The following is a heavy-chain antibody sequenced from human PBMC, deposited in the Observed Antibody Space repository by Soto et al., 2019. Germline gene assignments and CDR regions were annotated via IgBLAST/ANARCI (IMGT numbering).Heavy chain of an antibody. CDR3: ARARIQLWFSWRNGRGINFDY. CDR1: GFTFSSYW. D-gene: IGHD5-18*01. Sequence: PGGCLRLSCAASGFTFSSYWMSWVRQAPGKGLEWVANIKQDGSEKYYVDSVKGRFTISRDNAKNSLYLQMNSLRAEDTAVYYCARARIQLWFSWRNGRGINFDYWCPGPLVTAS. J-gene: IGHJ4*02. V-gene: IGHV3-7*01. CDR2: IKQDGSEK.